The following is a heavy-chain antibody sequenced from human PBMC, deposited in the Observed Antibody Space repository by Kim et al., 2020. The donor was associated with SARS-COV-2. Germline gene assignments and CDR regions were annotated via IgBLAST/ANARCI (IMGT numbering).Heavy chain of an antibody. Sequence: SVKGRFTIHRDNSKNTLYRQMNRLSAEDTALYYCAKGSGGSVTTPSQSDYWGQGTLVTVSS. J-gene: IGHJ4*02. D-gene: IGHD4-17*01. CDR3: AKGSGGSVTTPSQSDY. V-gene: IGHV3-23*01.